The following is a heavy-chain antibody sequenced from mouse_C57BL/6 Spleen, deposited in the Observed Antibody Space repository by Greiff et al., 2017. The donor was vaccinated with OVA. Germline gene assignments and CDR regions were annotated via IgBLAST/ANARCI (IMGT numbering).Heavy chain of an antibody. J-gene: IGHJ2*01. V-gene: IGHV1-50*01. D-gene: IGHD2-5*01. CDR2: IDPSDSYT. CDR3: ARRDSNYEGDYFDY. CDR1: GYTFTSYW. Sequence: QVQLQQPGAELVKPGASVKLSCKASGYTFTSYWMQWVKQRPGQGLEWIGEIDPSDSYTNYNQKFKGKATLTVDTSSITAYMQLSRLTSEDSAVYYCARRDSNYEGDYFDYWVPGTTLTVSS.